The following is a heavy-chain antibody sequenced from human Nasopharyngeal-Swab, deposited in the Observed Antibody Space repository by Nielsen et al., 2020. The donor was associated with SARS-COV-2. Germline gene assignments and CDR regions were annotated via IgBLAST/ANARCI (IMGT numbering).Heavy chain of an antibody. V-gene: IGHV1-2*02. CDR3: ARDGSSSWYEQLDY. CDR1: GYIFTDYY. Sequence: ASVKVSCKASGYIFTDYYMHWVRQAPGQGLEWMGWINPNSGGTNYAQKFQGRVTMTRDTSISTAYMELSRLRSDDTAVYYCARDGSSSWYEQLDYWGQGTLVTVSS. CDR2: INPNSGGT. J-gene: IGHJ4*02. D-gene: IGHD6-13*01.